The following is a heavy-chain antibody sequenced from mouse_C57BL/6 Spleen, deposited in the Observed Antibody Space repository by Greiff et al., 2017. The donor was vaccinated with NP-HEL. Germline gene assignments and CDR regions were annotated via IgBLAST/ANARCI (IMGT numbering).Heavy chain of an antibody. CDR2: FHPYNDDT. D-gene: IGHD1-1*01. V-gene: IGHV1-47*01. J-gene: IGHJ4*01. CDR1: GYTFTTYP. CDR3: ARGYYYGSSYDAMDY. Sequence: QVQLQQSGAELVKPGASVKMSCKASGYTFTTYPVEWMKQNHGKSLEWIGNFHPYNDDTKYNEKFKGKATLTVEKSSSTVYLELSRLTSDDSAVYYCARGYYYGSSYDAMDYWGQGTSVTVSS.